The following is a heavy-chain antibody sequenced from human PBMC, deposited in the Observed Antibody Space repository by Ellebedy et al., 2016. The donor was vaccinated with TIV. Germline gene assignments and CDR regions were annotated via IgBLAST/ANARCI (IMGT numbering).Heavy chain of an antibody. V-gene: IGHV4-59*08. CDR2: IYYSGST. CDR1: GGSISSYY. D-gene: IGHD3-9*01. CDR3: AREYYDILTGQGGGMDV. Sequence: GSLRLSCTASGGSISSYYWSWIRQPPGKGLEWIGYIYYSGSTNYNPSLKSRVTISVDTSKNQFSLKLSSVTAADTAVYYCAREYYDILTGQGGGMDVWGQGTTVTVSS. J-gene: IGHJ6*02.